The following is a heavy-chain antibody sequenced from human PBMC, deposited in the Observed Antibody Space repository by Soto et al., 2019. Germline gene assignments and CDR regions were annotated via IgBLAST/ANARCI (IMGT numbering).Heavy chain of an antibody. D-gene: IGHD3-9*01. CDR3: ARAGVRYFDWLSWFDP. J-gene: IGHJ5*02. V-gene: IGHV4-31*03. CDR2: IYYSGST. CDR1: GGSISSGGYY. Sequence: SETLSLTCTVSGGSISSGGYYWSWIRQHPGKGLEWIGYIYYSGSTYYNPSLKSRVTISVDTSKNQFSLKLSSVTAADTAVYYCARAGVRYFDWLSWFDPWGQGTLVTVSS.